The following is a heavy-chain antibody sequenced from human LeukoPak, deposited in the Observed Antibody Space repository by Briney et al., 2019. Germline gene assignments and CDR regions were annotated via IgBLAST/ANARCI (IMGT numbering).Heavy chain of an antibody. CDR2: ISYDGSNK. D-gene: IGHD5/OR15-5a*01. CDR3: ARVYGAFDI. CDR1: GFTFSSYA. J-gene: IGHJ3*02. V-gene: IGHV3-30*04. Sequence: GGSLRLSCAASGFTFSSYAMHWVRQAPGKGLEWVAVISYDGSNKYYADSVKGRFTISRDNAKNSLYLQMNSLRAEDTAVYYCARVYGAFDIWGQGTMVTVSS.